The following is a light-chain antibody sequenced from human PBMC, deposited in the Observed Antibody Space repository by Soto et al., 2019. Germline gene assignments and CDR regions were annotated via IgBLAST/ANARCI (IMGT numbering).Light chain of an antibody. CDR1: SSNIGSNY. Sequence: QSVLTQPPSASGTPGQRVTLSCSGSSSNIGSNYVYWYQQLQGTAPKLLIYRNNQRPSGVPDRFPGSKSGTSASLAISGLRSKYDDDYYCAAWDDRLSVVVFGGGTKLTVL. V-gene: IGLV1-47*01. CDR3: AAWDDRLSVVV. J-gene: IGLJ2*01. CDR2: RNN.